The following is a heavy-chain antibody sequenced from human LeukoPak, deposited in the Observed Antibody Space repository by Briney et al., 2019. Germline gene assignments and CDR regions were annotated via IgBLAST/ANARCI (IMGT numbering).Heavy chain of an antibody. CDR3: ARASYSYDINGWVPFDY. CDR2: IYTSGST. CDR1: GNSISSGDNY. Sequence: SETLSLTCTASGNSISSGDNYWSWIRQPAGKGLEWIGRIYTSGSTNYNPSLKSRVTISGDTSKNQFSLRLSSVTAADTAVYYCARASYSYDINGWVPFDYWGQGTLVTVSS. V-gene: IGHV4-61*02. J-gene: IGHJ4*02. D-gene: IGHD3-22*01.